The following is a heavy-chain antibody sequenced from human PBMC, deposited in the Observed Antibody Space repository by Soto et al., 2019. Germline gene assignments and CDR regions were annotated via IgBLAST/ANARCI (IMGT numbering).Heavy chain of an antibody. V-gene: IGHV3-23*01. CDR1: GFTFSSYS. Sequence: EVQLLESGGGLVQPGGSLRLSCAASGFTFSSYSMSWVRQAPGKGLEWVSAISGSGGSTYYADSVKGRFTISRDNSKNTLYLQMNSLRAEYTAVYYCAKVQGYSSGWYSYWGQGTLVTVSS. D-gene: IGHD6-19*01. CDR3: AKVQGYSSGWYSY. CDR2: ISGSGGST. J-gene: IGHJ4*02.